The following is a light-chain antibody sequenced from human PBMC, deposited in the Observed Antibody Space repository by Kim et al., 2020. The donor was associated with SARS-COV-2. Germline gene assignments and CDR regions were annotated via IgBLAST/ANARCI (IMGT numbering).Light chain of an antibody. CDR1: KLGDKY. CDR3: QAWDGTSVV. CDR2: QDN. Sequence: SMSPGQTASITCSGDKLGDKYACWYQQKPGQSPLMLIYQDNKRPSGIPERFSGSKSGDTATLAISGTQARDEADYYCQAWDGTSVVFGGGTQLTVL. V-gene: IGLV3-1*01. J-gene: IGLJ2*01.